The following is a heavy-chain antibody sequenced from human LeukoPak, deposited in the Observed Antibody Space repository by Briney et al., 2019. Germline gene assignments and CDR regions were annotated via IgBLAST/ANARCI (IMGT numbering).Heavy chain of an antibody. CDR3: ARGVWSIFDY. D-gene: IGHD3-10*01. J-gene: IGHJ4*02. Sequence: SQTLSLTFAISGDSVSSKSSALNWIRQSPSRGLVWLGRTYYRSKWYNDYAISVKSRITINPDTSNNQFSQQLNSMTPEDTAVYYCARGVWSIFDYWGQGALVTVSS. V-gene: IGHV6-1*01. CDR2: TYYRSKWYN. CDR1: GDSVSSKSSA.